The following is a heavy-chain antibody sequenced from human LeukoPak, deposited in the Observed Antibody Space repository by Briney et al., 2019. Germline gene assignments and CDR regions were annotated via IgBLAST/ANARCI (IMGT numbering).Heavy chain of an antibody. CDR1: GYTFTSYG. V-gene: IGHV1-18*04. J-gene: IGHJ6*04. Sequence: ASVKVSRKASGYTFTSYGISWVRQAPGQGLEWMGWISAYNGNTNYAQKLQGRVTMTTDTSTSTAYMELRSLRSDDTAVYYCARDGGSGSYFDYYYYYGMDVWGKGTTVTVSS. CDR2: ISAYNGNT. D-gene: IGHD3-10*01. CDR3: ARDGGSGSYFDYYYYYGMDV.